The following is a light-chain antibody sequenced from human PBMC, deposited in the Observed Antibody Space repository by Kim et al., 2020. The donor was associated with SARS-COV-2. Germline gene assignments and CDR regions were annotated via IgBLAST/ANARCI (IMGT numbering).Light chain of an antibody. CDR3: QQYGSSPQT. CDR1: QGINNNF. Sequence: SPGDRATRSCRASQGINNNFIAGYRQRPGQSPSLLIYAASTRAAGIPDRFSGSGYRTDFSLTISRLEPEDFAVYYCQQYGSSPQTFGQGTKVDIK. V-gene: IGKV3-20*01. CDR2: AAS. J-gene: IGKJ2*01.